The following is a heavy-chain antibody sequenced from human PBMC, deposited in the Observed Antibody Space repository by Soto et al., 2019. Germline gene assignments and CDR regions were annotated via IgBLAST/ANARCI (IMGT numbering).Heavy chain of an antibody. V-gene: IGHV1-69*13. J-gene: IGHJ6*02. CDR2: IIPIFGTT. D-gene: IGHD2-2*03. CDR3: GSIGYCSSTNCLFYFYHYGMDV. CDR1: GGTFSSHA. Sequence: SVKVSCKASGGTFSSHAISWVRQAPGRGLEWMGGIIPIFGTTNYAQNFRARVTITADESTSTAYMERSSLTSEDTAVYYCGSIGYCSSTNCLFYFYHYGMDVWGQGTTFTVSS.